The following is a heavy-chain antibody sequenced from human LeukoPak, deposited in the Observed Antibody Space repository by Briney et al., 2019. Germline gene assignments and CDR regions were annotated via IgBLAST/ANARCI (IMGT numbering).Heavy chain of an antibody. V-gene: IGHV1-58*02. CDR1: GFTFTSSA. D-gene: IGHD3-10*01. Sequence: GASVKVSCKASGFTFTSSAMQWVRQARGQRLEWIGWIVVGSGNTNYAQKFQGRVTITADESTSTAYMELSSLRSEDTAVYYCARGYYGSGTYYHTVGYFDSWGQGTLVTVSS. J-gene: IGHJ4*02. CDR3: ARGYYGSGTYYHTVGYFDS. CDR2: IVVGSGNT.